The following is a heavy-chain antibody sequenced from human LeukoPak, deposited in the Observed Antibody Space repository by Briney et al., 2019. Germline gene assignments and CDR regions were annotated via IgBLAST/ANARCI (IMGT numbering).Heavy chain of an antibody. V-gene: IGHV1-46*01. CDR1: GGTFSSYA. D-gene: IGHD3-3*01. CDR3: ARVLRFLEWAHSSFDI. Sequence: ASVKVSCKASGGTFSSYAISWVRQAPGQGLEWMGIINPSGGSTSYAQKFQGRVTMTRDMSTSTVYMELSSLRSEDTAVYYCARVLRFLEWAHSSFDIWGQGTMVTVSS. J-gene: IGHJ3*02. CDR2: INPSGGST.